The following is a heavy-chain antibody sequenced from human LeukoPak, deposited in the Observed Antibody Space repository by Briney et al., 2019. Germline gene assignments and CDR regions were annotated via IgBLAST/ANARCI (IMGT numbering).Heavy chain of an antibody. D-gene: IGHD5-12*01. Sequence: GGSLRLSCAASGLTVRNNFMSWVRQAPGKGLEWVSVIYSDGSTYYEDSVKGRFTISRDNAKSSLYLQMNSLRVEDTAVYYCAKEGLRAFDYWGQGALVTVSS. CDR3: AKEGLRAFDY. J-gene: IGHJ4*02. V-gene: IGHV3-66*01. CDR1: GLTVRNNF. CDR2: IYSDGST.